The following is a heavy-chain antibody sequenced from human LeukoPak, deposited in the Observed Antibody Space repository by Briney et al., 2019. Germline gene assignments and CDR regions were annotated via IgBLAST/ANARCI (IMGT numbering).Heavy chain of an antibody. CDR1: GYRFTSYW. V-gene: IGHV5-51*01. CDR2: IDPSDSET. CDR3: ASLYGGGENWFDP. J-gene: IGHJ5*02. Sequence: GGSLKISCKASGYRFTSYWIGWVRQLPGKGLEWMGIIDPSDSETRYTPSFQGHVTISVDKSLTTAYLQWNSLKASGTAMYYCASLYGGGENWFDPWGQGTLVTVSS. D-gene: IGHD3-16*01.